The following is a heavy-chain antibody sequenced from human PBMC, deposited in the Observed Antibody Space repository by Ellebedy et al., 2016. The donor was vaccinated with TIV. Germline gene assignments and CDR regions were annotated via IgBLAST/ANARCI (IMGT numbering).Heavy chain of an antibody. CDR2: IVNSGRET. Sequence: GESLKISCAASGFTFSIAGMTWVRQAPGKGLEWVATIVNSGRETYCADPLKGRFTISRDNAMNSLYLQMDSLTVEDTAVYYCTRDGSEWSRDYWGQGTLVTVSS. J-gene: IGHJ4*02. CDR1: GFTFSIAG. D-gene: IGHD2-8*01. CDR3: TRDGSEWSRDY. V-gene: IGHV3-21*06.